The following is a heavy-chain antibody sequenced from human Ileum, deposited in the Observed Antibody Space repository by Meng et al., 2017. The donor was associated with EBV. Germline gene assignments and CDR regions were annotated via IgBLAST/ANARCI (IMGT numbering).Heavy chain of an antibody. J-gene: IGHJ4*02. CDR1: GDSVSDTNYF. D-gene: IGHD3-10*01. Sequence: QLQLQESGPGLVKPSETLSLTCLVSGDSVSDTNYFWGWIRQPPGKGLEWIGSINSNWNTYYNPPLTSRVTMSVDTSKNQFSLKLSSVTAADTAVYYCVRVRGDFDYWGQGTLVTVSS. CDR3: VRVRGDFDY. CDR2: INSNWNT. V-gene: IGHV4-39*07.